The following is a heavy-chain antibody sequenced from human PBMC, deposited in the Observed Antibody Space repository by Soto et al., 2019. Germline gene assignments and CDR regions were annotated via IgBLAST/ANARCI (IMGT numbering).Heavy chain of an antibody. D-gene: IGHD1-26*01. J-gene: IGHJ4*02. Sequence: QVQLVESGGGVVQPGRSMRISCAASGFTFSHYGIHWVCQAPGKGLEWLAVISYDGSNKHYADSVKGRFTVSRDNSKNTLYLQMNSLRAEDTAVYFCARYSGKYQGPIDYWGQGTLVTVSA. CDR2: ISYDGSNK. CDR1: GFTFSHYG. CDR3: ARYSGKYQGPIDY. V-gene: IGHV3-30*03.